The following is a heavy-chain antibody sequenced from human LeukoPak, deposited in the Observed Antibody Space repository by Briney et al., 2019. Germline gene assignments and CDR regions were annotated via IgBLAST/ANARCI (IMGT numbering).Heavy chain of an antibody. V-gene: IGHV3-30-3*01. J-gene: IGHJ2*01. CDR3: ARERGGQDWDFDL. D-gene: IGHD3-10*01. Sequence: SGRSLRLSCAASGFTFSSYAMHWVRQAPGKGLEWVAVISYDGSNKYYADSVKGRFTIPRDNSKNTLYLQMNSLRAEDTAVYYCARERGGQDWDFDLWGRGTLVTVSS. CDR2: ISYDGSNK. CDR1: GFTFSSYA.